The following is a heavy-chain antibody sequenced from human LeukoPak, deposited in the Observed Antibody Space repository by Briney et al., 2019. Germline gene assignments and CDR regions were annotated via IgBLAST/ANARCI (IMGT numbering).Heavy chain of an antibody. J-gene: IGHJ4*02. V-gene: IGHV4-30-4*01. CDR3: ARGYCTNGVCSPFDY. CDR1: LGSISSGDYY. CDR2: IYYSGST. Sequence: PSETLSLTRTVSLGSISSGDYYWRWIRQPPGKGLEWIGYIYYSGSTYYNPSLKSRVTISVNTSKKQFSLKLSSVTAADTAVYYCARGYCTNGVCSPFDYWGERTLVTVSS. D-gene: IGHD2-8*01.